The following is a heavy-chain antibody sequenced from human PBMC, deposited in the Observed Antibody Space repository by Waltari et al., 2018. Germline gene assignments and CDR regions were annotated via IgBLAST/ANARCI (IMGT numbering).Heavy chain of an antibody. CDR2: IGSSSSYI. Sequence: VQLVESGGGLVKPGGSLRLSCAASGFTFSSSNMNWVRQAPGKGLEWVSSIGSSSSYIYYADSVKGRFTISRDNAKNSLYLQMNSLRAEDTAVYYCAREQPDYYYYMDVWGKGTTVTVSS. J-gene: IGHJ6*03. CDR3: AREQPDYYYYMDV. V-gene: IGHV3-21*02. D-gene: IGHD5-18*01. CDR1: GFTFSSSN.